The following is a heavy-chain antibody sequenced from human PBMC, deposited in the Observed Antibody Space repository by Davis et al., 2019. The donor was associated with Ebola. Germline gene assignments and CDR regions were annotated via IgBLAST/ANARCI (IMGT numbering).Heavy chain of an antibody. CDR3: ARGMTTVTTRWFDP. V-gene: IGHV4-4*02. CDR2: IYHSGST. CDR1: GGSISSSNW. Sequence: MPSETLSLTCAVSGGSISSSNWWSWVRQPPGKGLEWIGEIYHSGSTNYNPSLKSRVTISVDRSKNQFSLKLSSVTAADTAVYYCARGMTTVTTRWFDPWGQGTLVTVSS. D-gene: IGHD4-11*01. J-gene: IGHJ5*02.